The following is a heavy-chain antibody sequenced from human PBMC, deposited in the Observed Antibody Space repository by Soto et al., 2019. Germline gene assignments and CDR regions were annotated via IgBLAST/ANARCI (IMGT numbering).Heavy chain of an antibody. CDR2: IYYSGST. CDR3: ARHSGYSYGFDY. D-gene: IGHD5-18*01. J-gene: IGHJ4*02. Sequence: SETLSLTCTFSGGSISSYYWSLIRQPPGKGLEWIGYIYYSGSTNYNPSLKSQVTISVDTSKNQFSLKLSSVTAADTAVYYCARHSGYSYGFDYWGQGTLVTVSS. CDR1: GGSISSYY. V-gene: IGHV4-59*01.